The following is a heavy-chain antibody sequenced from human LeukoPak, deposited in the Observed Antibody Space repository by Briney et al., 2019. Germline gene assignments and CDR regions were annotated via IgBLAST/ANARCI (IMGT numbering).Heavy chain of an antibody. CDR2: ISGSGGST. CDR3: AKTGAGYYYMDV. J-gene: IGHJ6*03. CDR1: GGSFSGYY. V-gene: IGHV3-23*01. D-gene: IGHD7-27*01. Sequence: ETLSLTCAVYGGSFSGYYWSWIRQPPGKGLEWVSAISGSGGSTYYADSVKGRFTISRDNSKNTLYLQMNSLRAEDTAVYYCAKTGAGYYYMDVWGKGTTVTVSS.